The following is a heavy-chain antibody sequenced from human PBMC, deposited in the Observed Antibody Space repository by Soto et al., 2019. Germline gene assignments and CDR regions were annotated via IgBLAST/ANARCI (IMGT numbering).Heavy chain of an antibody. V-gene: IGHV1-18*01. CDR2: ISGHNGIT. CDR3: ARVRSRTFDY. Sequence: QVQLVQSGAEVKKPGASVKVSCKASGYTFTNFAIGWVRQAPGQGLEWMGLISGHNGITNYAHKLQGRVTMTTDTSTSTTYMEVRSLRSDDTAVYYCARVRSRTFDYWGQGTLDTVSS. CDR1: GYTFTNFA. J-gene: IGHJ4*02.